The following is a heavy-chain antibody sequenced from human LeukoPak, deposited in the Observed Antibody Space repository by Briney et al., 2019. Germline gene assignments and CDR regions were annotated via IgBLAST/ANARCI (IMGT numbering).Heavy chain of an antibody. Sequence: VGSLRLSCAASGLAVISNYMSWVRQAPGEGLEWGSAITGSGGRTYYADSVTGRFTIYRDNSKNTLYLQMNSLRAEDTAIYYCAKEYTGTFSPFPSYFDNWGQGTLVTVSS. CDR3: AKEYTGTFSPFPSYFDN. CDR2: ITGSGGRT. J-gene: IGHJ4*02. V-gene: IGHV3-23*01. CDR1: GLAVISNY. D-gene: IGHD1-26*01.